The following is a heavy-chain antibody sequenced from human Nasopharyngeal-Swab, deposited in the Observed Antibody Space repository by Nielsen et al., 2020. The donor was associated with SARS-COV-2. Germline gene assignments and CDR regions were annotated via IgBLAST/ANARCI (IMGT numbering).Heavy chain of an antibody. V-gene: IGHV3-23*01. Sequence: GESLKISCAASGFTFSSYAMSWVRQAPGKGLEWVSAISGSGGSTYYADSVKGRFTISRDNSKNTLYLQMNSLRAEDTAVYYCARDRTPLEWLGELLYGPYYYYGMDVWGQGTTVTVSS. CDR2: ISGSGGST. D-gene: IGHD3-10*01. CDR1: GFTFSSYA. J-gene: IGHJ6*02. CDR3: ARDRTPLEWLGELLYGPYYYYGMDV.